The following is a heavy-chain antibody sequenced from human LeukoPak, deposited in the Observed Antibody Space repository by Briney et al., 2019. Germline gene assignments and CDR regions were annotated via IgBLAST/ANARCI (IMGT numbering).Heavy chain of an antibody. CDR1: GFTVSTNY. Sequence: GGSLRLSCAASGFTVSTNYMSWVRQAPGKKLEWVSDIYSDGSTFYADSVKGRFTISRDNSKNTLYLQMNSLRPEDTAVYYCAKVDYGYIAFSLPLDYWGQGTLVTVSS. V-gene: IGHV3-53*05. J-gene: IGHJ4*02. CDR3: AKVDYGYIAFSLPLDY. CDR2: IYSDGST. D-gene: IGHD5-18*01.